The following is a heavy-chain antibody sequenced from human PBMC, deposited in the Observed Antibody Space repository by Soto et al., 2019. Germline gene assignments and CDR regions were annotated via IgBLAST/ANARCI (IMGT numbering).Heavy chain of an antibody. V-gene: IGHV3-23*01. CDR1: GFTFSVYA. J-gene: IGHJ4*02. CDR2: ISGSGDST. D-gene: IGHD3-10*02. Sequence: EVRLLESGGGLVQPGGSLRLSCAASGFTFSVYAMSWVRQAPGKGLEWVSGISGSGDSTHYADSVKGRFTVSRDNSKSMLYLQTNSLRAEDTSIYYCATALYVGFTYWGQGTLVTVSS. CDR3: ATALYVGFTY.